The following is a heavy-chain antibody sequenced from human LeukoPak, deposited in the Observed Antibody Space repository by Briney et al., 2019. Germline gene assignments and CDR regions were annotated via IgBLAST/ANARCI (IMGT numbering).Heavy chain of an antibody. CDR3: VKVRGRARVGYFDY. CDR2: INKDGSVT. D-gene: IGHD1-26*01. CDR1: GFTFSSSW. J-gene: IGHJ4*02. V-gene: IGHV3-74*01. Sequence: GGSLRLSCAASGFTFSSSWILWVRQAPGKGLVWVSRINKDGSVTDYAESVKGRFSISRDNAKNTLYLQMNSLRVEDTAIYYCVKVRGRARVGYFDYWGQGTLVTVSS.